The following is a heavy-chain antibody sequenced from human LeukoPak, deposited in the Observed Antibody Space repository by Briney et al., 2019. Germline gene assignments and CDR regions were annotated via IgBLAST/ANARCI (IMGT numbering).Heavy chain of an antibody. D-gene: IGHD3-22*01. Sequence: GGSLRLSCAASGFTFSDYYMSWIRQAPGKGLEWVSYISSSGSTIYYADTVKGRFTISRDNAKNSLYLQMNSLRAEDTAVYYCARGGSYYDSSGYYYGPVYYWGQGTLVTVSS. CDR1: GFTFSDYY. V-gene: IGHV3-11*01. J-gene: IGHJ4*02. CDR3: ARGGSYYDSSGYYYGPVYY. CDR2: ISSSGSTI.